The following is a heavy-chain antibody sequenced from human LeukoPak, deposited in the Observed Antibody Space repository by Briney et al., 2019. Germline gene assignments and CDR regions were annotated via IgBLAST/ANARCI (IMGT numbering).Heavy chain of an antibody. V-gene: IGHV3-23*01. CDR2: ISGSGGST. J-gene: IGHJ4*02. D-gene: IGHD1-26*01. CDR3: AKVEPVGATYGYYFDY. CDR1: GFTFSSYA. Sequence: PGGSLRLSCAASGFTFSSYAMSWVRQAPGKGLEWVSAISGSGGSTYYADSVKGRFTISRDNSKNTLYLQMNSLRAEDTAVYYCAKVEPVGATYGYYFDYWGQGTLVTVSS.